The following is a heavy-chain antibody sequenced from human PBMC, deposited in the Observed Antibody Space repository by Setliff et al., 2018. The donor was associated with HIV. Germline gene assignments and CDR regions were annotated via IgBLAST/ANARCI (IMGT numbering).Heavy chain of an antibody. CDR2: IRHDGSYA. Sequence: PGGSLRLSCAASGFRFETFGMYWVRQAPGKGLEWVAFIRHDGSYAYYADSVKGRFTMSRDNSKNTVSLEMNSLRVEDTGVYYCARAEVAMVRGHDYWGQGTLVTVSS. V-gene: IGHV3-30*02. J-gene: IGHJ4*02. CDR1: GFRFETFG. D-gene: IGHD3-10*01. CDR3: ARAEVAMVRGHDY.